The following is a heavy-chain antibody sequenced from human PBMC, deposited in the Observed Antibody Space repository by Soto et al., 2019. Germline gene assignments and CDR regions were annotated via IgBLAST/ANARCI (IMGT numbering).Heavy chain of an antibody. CDR3: PRAPGSTAANYFAY. D-gene: IGHD2-15*01. CDR1: DGSISSYY. V-gene: IGHV4-59*08. J-gene: IGHJ4*02. CDR2: IYYSGST. Sequence: QVQLQESGPGLVKPSDTLSLTCTVSDGSISSYYWSWIRQPPGKGLEWIGNIYYSGSTNYNPSLKTRVTLSPDTSENHFSLKWAAVTAADTAVYYCPRAPGSTAANYFAYCGQGNLVTFAA.